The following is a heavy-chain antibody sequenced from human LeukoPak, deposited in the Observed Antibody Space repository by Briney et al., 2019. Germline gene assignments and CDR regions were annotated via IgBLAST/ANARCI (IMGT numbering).Heavy chain of an antibody. CDR2: INPNSGAT. CDR3: AAGGWFGRREDAFDI. Sequence: GASVKVSCKASGYTFTGSYIHWVRQAPGQGLGWMGWINPNSGATKSAQKFQDRVTMTRDTSITTAYMELSDLRSDDTAVYYCAAGGWFGRREDAFDIWGQGTMVTVSS. D-gene: IGHD3-10*01. V-gene: IGHV1-2*02. J-gene: IGHJ3*02. CDR1: GYTFTGSY.